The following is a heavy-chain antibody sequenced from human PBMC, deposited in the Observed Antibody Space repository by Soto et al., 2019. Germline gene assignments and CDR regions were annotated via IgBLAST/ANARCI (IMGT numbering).Heavy chain of an antibody. D-gene: IGHD4-4*01. J-gene: IGHJ4*02. CDR2: THHSGST. Sequence: SETLSLTCTFSGGSFSGYYWNWIRQSPGKGLEWVGETHHSGSTNYNPSLKGRATISLDMSKNQLSLKLSSVTAADTAIYDCARGEAYSNYPARRGQRSLVTVSS. V-gene: IGHV4-34*01. CDR3: ARGEAYSNYPAR. CDR1: GGSFSGYY.